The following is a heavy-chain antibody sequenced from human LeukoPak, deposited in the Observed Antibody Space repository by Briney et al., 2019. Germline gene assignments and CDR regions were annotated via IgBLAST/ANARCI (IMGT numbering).Heavy chain of an antibody. D-gene: IGHD2-2*01. CDR2: INTDGTST. Sequence: GESLRLSCAASGFTFSNSWMQWVRQVPGKGLVWVSRINTDGTSTSYADSVRGRFIISRDNAKNTLYLQMNSLRAEDTAVYYCARPQQGGTTRSHGLDVWGQGTTVTASS. V-gene: IGHV3-74*01. J-gene: IGHJ6*02. CDR3: ARPQQGGTTRSHGLDV. CDR1: GFTFSNSW.